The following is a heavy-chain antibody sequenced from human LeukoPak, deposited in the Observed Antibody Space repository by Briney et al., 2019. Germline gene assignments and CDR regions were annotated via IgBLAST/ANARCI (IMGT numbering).Heavy chain of an antibody. CDR1: GGSISSSSYY. J-gene: IGHJ4*02. CDR2: IYYSGST. Sequence: SETLSLTCTVSGGSISSSSYYWGWIRQPPGKGLEWIGSIYYSGSTYYNPSLKSRVTISVDTSKNQFSLKLSSVTAADTAVYYCARPKFGELLSYFDYWGQGTLVTVSS. V-gene: IGHV4-39*01. CDR3: ARPKFGELLSYFDY. D-gene: IGHD3-10*01.